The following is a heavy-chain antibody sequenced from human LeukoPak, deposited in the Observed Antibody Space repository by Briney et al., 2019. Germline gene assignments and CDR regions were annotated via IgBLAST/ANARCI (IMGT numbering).Heavy chain of an antibody. CDR1: GGSITSSNYQ. J-gene: IGHJ5*02. V-gene: IGHV4-39*01. Sequence: SETLSLTCTVSGGSITSSNYQWGWIRQPPGEGLEWIGSISYSGSTYFNLSLKSRVIISVDTSNNQFSLKLSSVTAADTALYYCARQWVLQRGTNRFDPWGQGTLVTVSS. D-gene: IGHD5-24*01. CDR2: ISYSGST. CDR3: ARQWVLQRGTNRFDP.